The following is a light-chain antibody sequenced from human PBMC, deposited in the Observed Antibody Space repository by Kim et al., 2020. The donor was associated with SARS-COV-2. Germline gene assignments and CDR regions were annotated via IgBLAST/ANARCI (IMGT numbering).Light chain of an antibody. CDR1: ISNIGTNA. CDR2: FNN. V-gene: IGLV1-44*01. Sequence: QSVLTQPPSSSGTPGQRVTISCSGSISNIGTNAVNWYQRLPGEAPKLLIYFNNQRPSGVPARFSASKSGTSASLAISGVQSEDEGDYFCAVWDDGLSAWLFGGGTQLTVL. CDR3: AVWDDGLSAWL. J-gene: IGLJ3*02.